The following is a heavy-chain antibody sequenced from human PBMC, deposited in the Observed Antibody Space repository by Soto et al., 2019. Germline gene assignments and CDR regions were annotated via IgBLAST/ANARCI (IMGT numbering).Heavy chain of an antibody. CDR2: ISGSGGST. J-gene: IGHJ4*02. D-gene: IGHD3-22*01. V-gene: IGHV3-23*01. CDR1: EFIFSSYG. Sequence: GGSLRLSCAASEFIFSSYGMSWVRQAPGKGLEWVSTISGSGGSTYYGDSVKGRFTISRDNSKNIVYLQMNSLRAEDSAVYYCAKHTYFFASSGSTILLGHDHWGQGTLVTFSS. CDR3: AKHTYFFASSGSTILLGHDH.